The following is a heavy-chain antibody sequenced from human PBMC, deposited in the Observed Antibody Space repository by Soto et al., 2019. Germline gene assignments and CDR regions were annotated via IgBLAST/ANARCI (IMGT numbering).Heavy chain of an antibody. CDR2: INHSGST. CDR3: ARTIYDSSGYSDY. V-gene: IGHV4-34*01. D-gene: IGHD3-22*01. CDR1: GGSFIGYY. J-gene: IGHJ4*02. Sequence: SETLSLTCAVYGGSFIGYYWSWIRQPPGKGLEWIGEINHSGSTNYNPSLKSRVTISVDTSKNQFSLKLSSVTAADTAVYYCARTIYDSSGYSDYWGQGTLVTVSS.